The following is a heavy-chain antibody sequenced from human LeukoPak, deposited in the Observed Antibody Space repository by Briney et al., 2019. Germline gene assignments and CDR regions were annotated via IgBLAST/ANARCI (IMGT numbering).Heavy chain of an antibody. CDR3: TTIKRGNIFGYFDF. D-gene: IGHD5-18*01. J-gene: IGHJ4*02. CDR2: VFDSGRT. Sequence: SETLSLTCTVSGGSMTTHHWNWIRQTPGKGLEWIGYVFDSGRTKENPSLKSRVTLSADTSKNQLSLRLSSVTAADTAVYYCTTIKRGNIFGYFDFWGQGTLVTVSS. V-gene: IGHV4-59*11. CDR1: GGSMTTHH.